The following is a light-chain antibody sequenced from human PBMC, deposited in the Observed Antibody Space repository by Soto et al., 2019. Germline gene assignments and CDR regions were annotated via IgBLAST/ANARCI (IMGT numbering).Light chain of an antibody. V-gene: IGLV2-8*01. CDR1: SSDGGGYNY. J-gene: IGLJ1*01. CDR2: EVS. Sequence: QAALTQPPSASGSPGQSVTISCTGTSSDGGGYNYVAWYQQHPGKAPKLMISEVSKRPSGVPDRFSGSKSGNTASLTVSGLQAEDEADYYCSSSAGSLHYVFGTGSRSPS. CDR3: SSSAGSLHYV.